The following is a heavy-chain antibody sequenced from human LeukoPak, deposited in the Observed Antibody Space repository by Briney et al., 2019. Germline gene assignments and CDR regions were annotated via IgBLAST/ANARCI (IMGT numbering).Heavy chain of an antibody. CDR2: ISSSSSYI. CDR1: GFTFSSYS. CDR3: ARDRLERRRTPDAFDI. D-gene: IGHD1-1*01. J-gene: IGHJ3*02. V-gene: IGHV3-21*01. Sequence: RGSLRLSCAASGFTFSSYSMNWVCQAPGKGLEWVSSISSSSSYIYYADSVKGRFTISRDNAKNSLYLQMNSLRAEDTAVYYCARDRLERRRTPDAFDIWGQGTIVTVSS.